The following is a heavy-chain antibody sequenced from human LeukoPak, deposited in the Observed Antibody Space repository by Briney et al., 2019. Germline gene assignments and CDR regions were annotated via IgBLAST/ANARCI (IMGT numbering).Heavy chain of an antibody. Sequence: SETLSLTCTVSGGSIISSDYHWGWVRRPPGKGLEWIGTISYSGNTDYNPSLRSRVTISVDTSNNQFSLRLGSVTAADTAVYHCARHCCSGPAKRVFDIWGQGTMVTVSS. J-gene: IGHJ3*02. D-gene: IGHD2-15*01. CDR3: ARHCCSGPAKRVFDI. V-gene: IGHV4-39*01. CDR1: GGSIISSDYH. CDR2: ISYSGNT.